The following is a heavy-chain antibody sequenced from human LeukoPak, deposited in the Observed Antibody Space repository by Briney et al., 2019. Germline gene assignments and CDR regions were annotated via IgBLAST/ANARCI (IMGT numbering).Heavy chain of an antibody. CDR1: GYTFTGYY. Sequence: ASVKVSCKASGYTFTGYYMHWVRQAPGQGLEWMGWISAYNGNTNFARKLQGRVTMTTDTSTSTAYMELRSLRSDDTAVYYCARSLTIREGDAFDIWGQGTMVTVSS. CDR2: ISAYNGNT. V-gene: IGHV1-18*04. D-gene: IGHD3-10*01. J-gene: IGHJ3*02. CDR3: ARSLTIREGDAFDI.